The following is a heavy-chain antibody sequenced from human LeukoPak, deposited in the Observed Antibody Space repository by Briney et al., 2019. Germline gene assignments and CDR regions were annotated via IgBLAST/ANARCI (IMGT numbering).Heavy chain of an antibody. V-gene: IGHV1-2*02. CDR1: GYTFTGYY. Sequence: ASVKVSCKASGYTFTGYYMHWVRQAPGQGLEWMGWINPNSGGTNYAQKFQGRVTMTRDTSITTAYMELSSLISDDTAVYYCATNMRVNAFDIWGQGTMVTVSS. CDR3: ATNMRVNAFDI. CDR2: INPNSGGT. J-gene: IGHJ3*02. D-gene: IGHD3-22*01.